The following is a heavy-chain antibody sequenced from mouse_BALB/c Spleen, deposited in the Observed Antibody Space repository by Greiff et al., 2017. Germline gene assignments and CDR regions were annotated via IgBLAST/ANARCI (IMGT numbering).Heavy chain of an antibody. CDR3: ARRSDGSRYFDV. J-gene: IGHJ1*01. Sequence: EVQLQQSGPELVKPGASVKIPCKASGYTFTDYNMDWVKQSHGKSLEWIGDINPNNGGTIYNQKFKGKATLTVDKSSSTAYMELRSLTSEDTAVYYCARRSDGSRYFDVWGAGTTVTVSS. CDR2: INPNNGGT. CDR1: GYTFTDYN. V-gene: IGHV1-18*01. D-gene: IGHD1-1*01.